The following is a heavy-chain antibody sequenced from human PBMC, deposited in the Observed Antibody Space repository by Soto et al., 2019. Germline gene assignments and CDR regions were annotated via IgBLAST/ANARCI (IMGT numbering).Heavy chain of an antibody. V-gene: IGHV1-69*01. D-gene: IGHD3-3*01. CDR1: GGTFSSYA. CDR2: IIPIFGTA. CDR3: ARIPRRGDYDFWSGYYLGAFDI. J-gene: IGHJ3*02. Sequence: QVQLVQSGAEVKKPGSSVKVSCKASGGTFSSYAISWARQAPGQGLEWMGGIIPIFGTANYAQKFQGRVTITADESTSTAYMELSSLRSEDTAVYYCARIPRRGDYDFWSGYYLGAFDIWGQGTMVTVSS.